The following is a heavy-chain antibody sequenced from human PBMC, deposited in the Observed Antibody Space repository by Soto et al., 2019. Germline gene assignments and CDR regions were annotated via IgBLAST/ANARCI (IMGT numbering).Heavy chain of an antibody. V-gene: IGHV3-11*01. CDR1: GLTFSDCY. CDR3: ARVMCGEWGYAMDV. CDR2: ISSSGSSI. D-gene: IGHD3-10*02. Sequence: QVQLVESGGGLVKPGVSLRLSCADSGLTFSDCYMNWIRQAPGKGLEWVSYISSSGSSINYAGSVKGRFTISRDNAKNSRYLQMKSLRAEDTAMYYCARVMCGEWGYAMDVGGQGTTVTVYS. J-gene: IGHJ6*02.